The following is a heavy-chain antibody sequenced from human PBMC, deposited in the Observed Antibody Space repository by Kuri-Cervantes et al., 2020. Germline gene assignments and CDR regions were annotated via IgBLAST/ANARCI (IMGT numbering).Heavy chain of an antibody. CDR2: TYYGSKWYN. CDR3: ARAPGDYGLEGNNWFDP. D-gene: IGHD4-17*01. CDR1: GDSVSSNSAA. Sequence: SQTLSLTCAISGDSVSSNSAAWNWIRQSPSRGLEWLGRTYYGSKWYNDYAVSVKSRITINPDTSKNQFSLQLNSVTPEDTAVYYCARAPGDYGLEGNNWFDPWGQGTLVTVSS. J-gene: IGHJ5*02. V-gene: IGHV6-1*01.